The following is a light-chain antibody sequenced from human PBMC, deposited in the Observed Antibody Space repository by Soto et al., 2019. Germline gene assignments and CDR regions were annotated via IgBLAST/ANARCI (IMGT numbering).Light chain of an antibody. V-gene: IGKV1-39*01. CDR2: AAS. CDR1: QSISSF. J-gene: IGKJ2*01. Sequence: DIQMTQSPSSLSASVGDRVTITCRASQSISSFLNWYQQKPGKAPELLIYAASSLQSGVPSRFSGSGSGTDFTLTISSLQPEDFATYYCPESYSTPLFTFGQGTKLEIK. CDR3: PESYSTPLFT.